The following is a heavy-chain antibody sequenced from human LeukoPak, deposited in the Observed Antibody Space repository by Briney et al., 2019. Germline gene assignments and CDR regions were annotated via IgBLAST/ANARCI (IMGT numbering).Heavy chain of an antibody. Sequence: QTGGSLRLSCAASGFTVSSNYMNWVRQAPGKGLEWVSVIYSGGSTYYADSVKGRFTISRDNSKNTLYLQMSSLRAEDTAVYYCARDQGFGELGSGMDVWGQGTTVTVSS. CDR1: GFTVSSNY. CDR2: IYSGGST. V-gene: IGHV3-53*01. D-gene: IGHD3-10*01. CDR3: ARDQGFGELGSGMDV. J-gene: IGHJ6*02.